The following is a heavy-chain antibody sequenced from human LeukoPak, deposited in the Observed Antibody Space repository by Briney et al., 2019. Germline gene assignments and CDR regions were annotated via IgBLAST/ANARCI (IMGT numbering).Heavy chain of an antibody. CDR1: GLTISSYY. Sequence: PGGSQGLSCAASGLTISSYYMSWVRQAPGKGLEWVAKIKQDGDEKHYVDSVKGRFTISRDNAKSSLYLQMNSLRAEDTAVYYCARDPRGSEYSHFDSWGQGTQVTVSS. D-gene: IGHD3-10*01. J-gene: IGHJ4*02. V-gene: IGHV3-7*01. CDR3: ARDPRGSEYSHFDS. CDR2: IKQDGDEK.